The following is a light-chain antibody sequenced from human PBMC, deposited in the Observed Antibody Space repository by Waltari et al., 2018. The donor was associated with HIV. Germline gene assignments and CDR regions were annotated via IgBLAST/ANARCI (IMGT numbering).Light chain of an antibody. J-gene: IGLJ2*01. CDR1: ILGRNH. Sequence: SYELTQSPSVSVSPGQTAIITCSGYILGRNHVCWYQQKPGQSPVLVTYQDTKRPSGIPERFSGSKSGNTATLTISGTQALDEADYFCQAWDATTVLFGGGTKLTVL. CDR2: QDT. V-gene: IGLV3-1*01. CDR3: QAWDATTVL.